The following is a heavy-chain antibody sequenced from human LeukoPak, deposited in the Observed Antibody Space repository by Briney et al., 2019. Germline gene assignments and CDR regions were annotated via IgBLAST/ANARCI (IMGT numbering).Heavy chain of an antibody. J-gene: IGHJ4*02. D-gene: IGHD3-22*01. CDR3: ARDKGDYDTSGSLFVF. Sequence: AGGSLRLSCAASGFTFSRYWMSWVRQAPRKGLEWVANIKQDGSEKYYVDSVKGRFTISRDNAKNSLYLQMSSLRAEDTAVYYCARDKGDYDTSGSLFVFGGQGTLVTVSS. V-gene: IGHV3-7*03. CDR2: IKQDGSEK. CDR1: GFTFSRYW.